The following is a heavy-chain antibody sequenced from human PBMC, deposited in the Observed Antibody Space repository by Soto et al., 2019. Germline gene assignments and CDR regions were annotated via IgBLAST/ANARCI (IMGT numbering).Heavy chain of an antibody. Sequence: QVHLVQSGAEVKKPGASVKVSCKGSGYAFTTYGITWVRQAPGQGLEWMGWISAHNGNTNYAQKLQGRVTVTRDTSTSTAYMELRSLRSDNTAVYYCARGRYGDYWSQGALVTGSS. J-gene: IGHJ4*02. D-gene: IGHD1-1*01. V-gene: IGHV1-18*01. CDR1: GYAFTTYG. CDR2: ISAHNGNT. CDR3: ARGRYGDY.